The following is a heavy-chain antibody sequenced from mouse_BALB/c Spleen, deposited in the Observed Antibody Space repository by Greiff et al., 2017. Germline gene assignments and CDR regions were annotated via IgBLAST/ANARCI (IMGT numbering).Heavy chain of an antibody. J-gene: IGHJ3*01. V-gene: IGHV14-4*02. Sequence: EVKLQESGAELVRSGASVKLSCTASGFNIKDYYMHWVKQRPEQGLEWIGWIDPENGDTEYAPKFQGKATMTADTSSNTAYLQLSSLTSEDTAVYYCNVLLLRGRAWFAYWGQGTLVTVSA. D-gene: IGHD1-1*01. CDR2: IDPENGDT. CDR1: GFNIKDYY. CDR3: NVLLLRGRAWFAY.